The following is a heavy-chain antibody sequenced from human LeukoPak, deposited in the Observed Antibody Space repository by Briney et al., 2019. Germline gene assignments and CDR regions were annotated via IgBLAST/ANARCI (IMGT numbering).Heavy chain of an antibody. J-gene: IGHJ6*03. D-gene: IGHD6-6*01. V-gene: IGHV4-61*02. CDR2: IYTSGST. CDR3: ARDLYSSSDYYYYMDV. Sequence: SETLSLTCTVSGGSISSGSYYWSWIRQPAGKGLEWIGRIYTSGSTNYNPSLKSRVTISVDTSKNQFSLKLSSVTAADTAVYYCARDLYSSSDYYYYMDVWGKGTLVTVSS. CDR1: GGSISSGSYY.